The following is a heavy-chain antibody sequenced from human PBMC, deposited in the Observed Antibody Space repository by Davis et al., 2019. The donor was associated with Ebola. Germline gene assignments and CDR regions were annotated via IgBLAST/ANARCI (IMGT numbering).Heavy chain of an antibody. D-gene: IGHD6-13*01. CDR3: ARESSSSSWFPFDY. CDR1: GYSFTSYG. V-gene: IGHV1-18*01. CDR2: ISAYNGNT. J-gene: IGHJ4*02. Sequence: ASVKVSCKGSGYSFTSYGISWVRQAPGQGLEWMGWISAYNGNTNYAQKFQGRVTITRDTSASTAYMELSSLRSEDTAVYYCARESSSSSWFPFDYWGQGTLVTVSS.